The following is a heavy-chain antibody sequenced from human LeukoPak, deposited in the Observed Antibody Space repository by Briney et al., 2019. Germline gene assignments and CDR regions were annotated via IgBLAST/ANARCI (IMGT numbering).Heavy chain of an antibody. CDR2: ISYDGSHK. Sequence: PGGSLRLSCAAFGLNFSNYGIHWVRQAPGKGLECVTLISYDGSHKDYADSVKGRFTISRDNSKNTLYLQMNSLRAEDTAVYYCAKDGYYYGSGSYYEDYYMDVWGKGTTVTVSS. D-gene: IGHD3-10*01. J-gene: IGHJ6*03. CDR3: AKDGYYYGSGSYYEDYYMDV. V-gene: IGHV3-30*18. CDR1: GLNFSNYG.